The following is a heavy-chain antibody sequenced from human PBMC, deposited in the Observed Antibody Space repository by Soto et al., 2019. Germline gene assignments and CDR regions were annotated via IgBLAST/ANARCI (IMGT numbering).Heavy chain of an antibody. Sequence: QVQLQESGPGLVKPSQTLSLTCTVSGGSISSGDYYWSWIRQPPGKGLEWIGYIYYSGSTYYNPSLKSRVTISVSTAKNQFSPELSFVTAAGQAVYLCAKDLMTTGVFDIWGQGTMVTVSS. J-gene: IGHJ3*02. CDR1: GGSISSGDYY. CDR3: AKDLMTTGVFDI. V-gene: IGHV4-30-4*01. D-gene: IGHD4-17*01. CDR2: IYYSGST.